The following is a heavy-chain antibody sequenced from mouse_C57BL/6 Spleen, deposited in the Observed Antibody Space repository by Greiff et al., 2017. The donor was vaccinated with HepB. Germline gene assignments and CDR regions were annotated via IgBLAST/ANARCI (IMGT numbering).Heavy chain of an antibody. CDR2: ISGGGGNT. J-gene: IGHJ4*01. CDR3: ARPKNYYAMDY. V-gene: IGHV5-9*01. CDR1: GFTFSSYT. Sequence: EVKVVESGGGLVKPGGSLKLSCAASGFTFSSYTMSWVRQTPEKRLEWVATISGGGGNTYYPDSVKGRFTISRDNAKNTLYLQMSSLRSEDTALYYCARPKNYYAMDYWGQGTSVTVSS.